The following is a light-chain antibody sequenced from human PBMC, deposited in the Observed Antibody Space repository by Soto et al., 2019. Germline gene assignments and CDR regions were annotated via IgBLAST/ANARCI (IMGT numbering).Light chain of an antibody. J-gene: IGKJ1*01. Sequence: DIQMTQSPSTLSASVGDRVTITCRASQSISSWLAWYQQKPGKAPKLLIYDASSLESGVPSRFSGSGSGTEFTLTISSLQPADFAPYYCQFSTFGQGTKVEIK. V-gene: IGKV1-5*01. CDR1: QSISSW. CDR2: DAS. CDR3: QFST.